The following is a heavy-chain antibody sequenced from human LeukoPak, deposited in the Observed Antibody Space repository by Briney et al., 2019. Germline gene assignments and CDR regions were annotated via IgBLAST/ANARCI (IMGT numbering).Heavy chain of an antibody. V-gene: IGHV3-9*01. CDR3: AKDRYCTSSSCPIDY. CDR1: GYRFDEYA. D-gene: IGHD2-2*01. Sequence: PGRSLRLSCAGSGYRFDEYAMHWVRQAPGKGLEWVSVINWKSDKIGYADSVKGRFTISRDNSKNSLYLQMNSLRVEDTALYYCAKDRYCTSSSCPIDYWGQGTMVTVSS. CDR2: INWKSDKI. J-gene: IGHJ4*02.